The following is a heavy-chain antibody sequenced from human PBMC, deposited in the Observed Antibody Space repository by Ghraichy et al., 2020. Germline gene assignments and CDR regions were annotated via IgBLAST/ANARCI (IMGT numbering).Heavy chain of an antibody. D-gene: IGHD1-26*01. CDR1: GYNFTSHD. J-gene: IGHJ6*02. CDR3: ARVLHLLGATGGRGTRSYYGLDV. CDR2: MNPNSGNT. V-gene: IGHV1-8*01. Sequence: ASVKVSCKASGYNFTSHDINWVRQATGQGLEWMGWMNPNSGNTGYAQKFQGRVTMTTNTSISTAYMELSSLRSEDTAVYYCARVLHLLGATGGRGTRSYYGLDVWGQGTTVTVSS.